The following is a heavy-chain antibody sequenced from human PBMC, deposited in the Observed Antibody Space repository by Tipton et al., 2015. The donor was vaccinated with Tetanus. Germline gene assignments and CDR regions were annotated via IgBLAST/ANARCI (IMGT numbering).Heavy chain of an antibody. CDR3: ARGSQGSDP. CDR2: LYDSGST. V-gene: IGHV4-39*01. J-gene: IGHJ5*02. CDR1: GGSIDRSTWY. Sequence: TLSLTCAVSGGSIDRSTWYWGWIRHSPGKGLEWIGGLYDSGSTHYNPSLESRVTVSGDTSRTQFSLTLNSVTAADTAIYYCARGSQGSDPWGPGTPVTVSS.